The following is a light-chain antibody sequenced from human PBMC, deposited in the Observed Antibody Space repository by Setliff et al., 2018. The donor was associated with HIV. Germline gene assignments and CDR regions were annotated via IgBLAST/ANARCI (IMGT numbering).Light chain of an antibody. Sequence: QSALTQPASVSGSPGQSITISCTGTSRDVGGGQNYVSWYQQYPGQAPKLMIYEVAKRPAGVSDRFSGSKSGNTASLIISGLQTEGEAEYYCSSFTSSSTYVFGIGTKVTVL. V-gene: IGLV2-14*01. J-gene: IGLJ1*01. CDR1: SRDVGGGQNY. CDR3: SSFTSSSTYV. CDR2: EVA.